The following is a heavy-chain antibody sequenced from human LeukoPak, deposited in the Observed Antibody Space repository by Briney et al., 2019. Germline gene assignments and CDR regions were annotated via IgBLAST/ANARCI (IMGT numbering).Heavy chain of an antibody. V-gene: IGHV3-11*04. CDR1: GGSFSGYY. J-gene: IGHJ2*01. D-gene: IGHD5-12*01. Sequence: LSLTCAVYGGSFSGYYMSWIRQAPGKGLEWVSYISSSGSTIYYADSVKGRFTIPRDNAKNSLYLQMNSLRAEDTAVYYCAGSPWLESNWYFDLWGRGTLVTVSS. CDR2: ISSSGSTI. CDR3: AGSPWLESNWYFDL.